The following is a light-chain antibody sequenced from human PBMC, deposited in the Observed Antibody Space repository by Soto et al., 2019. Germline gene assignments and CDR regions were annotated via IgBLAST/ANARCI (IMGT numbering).Light chain of an antibody. V-gene: IGKV1-5*03. CDR2: KES. CDR3: QQYNSYSST. CDR1: QSISSW. Sequence: DIQMTQSPSTLSASVGDRVTITCRASQSISSWLAWYQQKPGKAPKLLIYKESSLESGVPSRFSGSGSGTEFTPTISSLQPDDFATYYCQQYNSYSSTFGQGTKVEIK. J-gene: IGKJ1*01.